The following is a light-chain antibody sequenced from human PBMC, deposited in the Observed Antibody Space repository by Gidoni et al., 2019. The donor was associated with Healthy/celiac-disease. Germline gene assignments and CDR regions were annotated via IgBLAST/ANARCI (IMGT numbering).Light chain of an antibody. J-gene: IGKJ1*01. CDR1: QGISNY. CDR2: AAS. V-gene: IGKV1-27*01. Sequence: DIQMTQSPSSLSASVGDRVTITCRASQGISNYLAWYQQKPGKVPKLLIYAASTLQSGVPSRFSGSGSGTDFTLTISSLQPEDVASYYCQKYNSAPRTFXXXTKVEIK. CDR3: QKYNSAPRT.